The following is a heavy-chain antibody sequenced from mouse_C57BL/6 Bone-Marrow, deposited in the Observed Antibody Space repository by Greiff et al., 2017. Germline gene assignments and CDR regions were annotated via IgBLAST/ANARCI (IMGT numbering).Heavy chain of an antibody. CDR2: ISGGGGNT. Sequence: EVMLVESGGGLVKPGGSLKLSCAASGFTFSSYTMSWVRQTPEKRLQWVAAISGGGGNTYYPDSVKGRFTISRDNDKNILYLQMRSLKSESTALYYCSKQVTTVLATKYFDVWGTGTTVTVSS. CDR3: SKQVTTVLATKYFDV. V-gene: IGHV5-9*01. D-gene: IGHD1-1*01. J-gene: IGHJ1*03. CDR1: GFTFSSYT.